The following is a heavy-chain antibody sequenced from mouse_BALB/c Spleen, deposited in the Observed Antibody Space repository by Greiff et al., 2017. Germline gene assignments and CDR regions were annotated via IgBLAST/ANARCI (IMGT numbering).Heavy chain of an antibody. CDR2: IWAGGST. J-gene: IGHJ3*01. Sequence: VQVVESGPGLVAPSQSLSITCTVSGFSLTSYGVHWVRQPPGKGLEWLGVIWAGGSTNYNSALMSRLSISKDNSKSQVFLKMNSLQTDDTAMYYCARYYGNYEAWFAYWGQGTLVTVSA. V-gene: IGHV2-9*02. CDR3: ARYYGNYEAWFAY. CDR1: GFSLTSYG. D-gene: IGHD2-1*01.